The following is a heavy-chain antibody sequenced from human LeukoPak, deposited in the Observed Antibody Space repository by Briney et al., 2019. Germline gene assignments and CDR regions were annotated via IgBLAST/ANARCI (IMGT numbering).Heavy chain of an antibody. J-gene: IGHJ5*02. V-gene: IGHV6-1*01. CDR2: TYYRSKWYN. Sequence: SQTLSLTCAISGDSVSSNSAAWNWIRQSPSRGLEWLGSTYYRSKWYNDYAVSVKSRITINPDTSKNQFSLQLNSVTPEDTAVYYCARGLGVVVPAARSWFDHWGQGTLVTVAS. CDR3: ARGLGVVVPAARSWFDH. CDR1: GDSVSSNSAA. D-gene: IGHD2-2*01.